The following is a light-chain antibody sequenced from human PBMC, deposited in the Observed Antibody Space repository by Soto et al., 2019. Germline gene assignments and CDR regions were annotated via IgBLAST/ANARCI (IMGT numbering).Light chain of an antibody. J-gene: IGKJ5*01. CDR1: QGISNF. Sequence: DIQMTQSPSSLSASVGDRVTISCRASQGISNFLNWYQQKPGKAPNLLIYAASNLQSGVPSTFSASGSGTDFSLTISSLQPEDFATYYCQQSYSALITFGQGTRLEIK. CDR3: QQSYSALIT. V-gene: IGKV1-39*01. CDR2: AAS.